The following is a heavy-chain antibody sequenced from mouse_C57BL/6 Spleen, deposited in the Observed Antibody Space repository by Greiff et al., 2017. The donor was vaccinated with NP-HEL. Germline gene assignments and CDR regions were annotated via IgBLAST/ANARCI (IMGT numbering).Heavy chain of an antibody. Sequence: QVQLQQPGAELVKPGASVKLSCKASGYTFTSYWMHWVKQRPGRGLEWIGRIDPNSGGTKYNEKFKSKATLTVDKPSSTAYMQLSSLTSEDSAVYYCARERVDGYYGVDYFDYWGQGTTLTVSS. CDR1: GYTFTSYW. J-gene: IGHJ2*01. V-gene: IGHV1-72*01. D-gene: IGHD2-3*01. CDR2: IDPNSGGT. CDR3: ARERVDGYYGVDYFDY.